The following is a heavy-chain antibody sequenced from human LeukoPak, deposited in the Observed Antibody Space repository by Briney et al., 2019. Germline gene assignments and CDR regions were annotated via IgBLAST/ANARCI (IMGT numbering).Heavy chain of an antibody. J-gene: IGHJ6*03. CDR3: GRGLVYDSRLVYYYYMDV. V-gene: IGHV4-34*01. CDR1: GGSFSGYY. CDR2: INHSGST. D-gene: IGHD3-22*01. Sequence: SETLSLTCAVYGGSFSGYYWSWIRQPPGKGLEWIGEINHSGSTNYNPSLKSRVTISVDTSKNQFSLKLSSVTAADTAVYYCGRGLVYDSRLVYYYYMDVWGKGTTVTVSS.